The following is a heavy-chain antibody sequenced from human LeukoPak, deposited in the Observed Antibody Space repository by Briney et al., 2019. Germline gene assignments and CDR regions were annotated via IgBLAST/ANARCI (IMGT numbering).Heavy chain of an antibody. CDR3: ARAHPADYDILTGYYGPYYFDY. V-gene: IGHV1-18*01. CDR2: ISAYNGNT. D-gene: IGHD3-9*01. Sequence: ASVKVSCKVSGYTLTELSMHWVRQAPGQGLEWMGWISAYNGNTNYAQKLQGRVTMTTDTSTSTAYMELRSLRSDDTAVYYCARAHPADYDILTGYYGPYYFDYWGQGTLVTVSS. CDR1: GYTLTELS. J-gene: IGHJ4*02.